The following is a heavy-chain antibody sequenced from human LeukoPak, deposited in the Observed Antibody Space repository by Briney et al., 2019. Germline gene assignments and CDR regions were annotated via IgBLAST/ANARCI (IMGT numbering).Heavy chain of an antibody. D-gene: IGHD3-22*01. Sequence: PGGSLRLSCAASGFTFSSYSMSWVRQAPGKGLEWVSSISSSSSYIYYADSVKGRFTISRDNAKNSLYLQMNSLRAEDTAVYYCARENYYDSSGLPDFDYWGQGTLVTVSS. V-gene: IGHV3-21*01. J-gene: IGHJ4*02. CDR3: ARENYYDSSGLPDFDY. CDR1: GFTFSSYS. CDR2: ISSSSSYI.